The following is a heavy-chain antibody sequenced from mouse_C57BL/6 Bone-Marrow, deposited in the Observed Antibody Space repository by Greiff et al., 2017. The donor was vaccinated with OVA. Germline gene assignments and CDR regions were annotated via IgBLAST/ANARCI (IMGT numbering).Heavy chain of an antibody. J-gene: IGHJ2*01. CDR1: GYAFTNYL. D-gene: IGHD4-1*01. CDR2: INPGSGGT. CDR3: ARGNWDLDY. Sequence: VQRVESGAELVRPGTSVKVSCKASGYAFTNYLIEWVKQRPGQGLEWIGVINPGSGGTNYNEKFKGKATLTADKSSSTAYMQLSSLTSEDSAVYFCARGNWDLDYWGQGTTLTVSS. V-gene: IGHV1-54*01.